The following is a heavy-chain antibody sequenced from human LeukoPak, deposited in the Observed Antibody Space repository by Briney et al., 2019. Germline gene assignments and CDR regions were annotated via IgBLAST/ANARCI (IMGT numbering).Heavy chain of an antibody. J-gene: IGHJ3*02. CDR3: ARDSPVTVTTGGAFDI. CDR2: IYHSGST. D-gene: IGHD4-17*01. Sequence: KPSGTLSLTCAVSGGSIINSNWWSWVRQPPGKGLEWIGEIYHSGSTNYNPSLKCRVTISLDKSKNQFSLKLSSVTAADTAVYYCARDSPVTVTTGGAFDIWGQGTMVTVSS. V-gene: IGHV4-4*02. CDR1: GGSIINSNW.